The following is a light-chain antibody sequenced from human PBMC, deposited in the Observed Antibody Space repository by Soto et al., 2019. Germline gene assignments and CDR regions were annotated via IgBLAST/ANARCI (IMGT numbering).Light chain of an antibody. V-gene: IGKV4-1*01. CDR1: QSVLYSSNNKNY. CDR2: WAS. J-gene: IGKJ1*01. CDR3: QQYYSTPPWT. Sequence: DIVMTQSPDSLAVSLGERATTNCKSSQSVLYSSNNKNYLAWYQQKPGQPPKLLIYWASTRESGVPDRFSGSGSGTDFTLTISSLQAEDVAVYYCQQYYSTPPWTFGQGTKV.